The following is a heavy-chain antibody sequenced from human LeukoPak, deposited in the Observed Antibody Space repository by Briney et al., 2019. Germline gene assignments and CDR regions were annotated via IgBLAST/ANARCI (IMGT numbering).Heavy chain of an antibody. V-gene: IGHV3-21*01. CDR3: AKAFSIAAAAPGGY. J-gene: IGHJ4*02. D-gene: IGHD6-13*01. CDR2: ISSSSSYI. CDR1: GFTFISYS. Sequence: GGSLRLSCAASGFTFISYSMNWVRQAPGEGLGWVSSISSSSSYIYYADSVKGRFTISRDNAKNSLYLQMNSLRAEDTAVYYCAKAFSIAAAAPGGYWGQGTLVTVSS.